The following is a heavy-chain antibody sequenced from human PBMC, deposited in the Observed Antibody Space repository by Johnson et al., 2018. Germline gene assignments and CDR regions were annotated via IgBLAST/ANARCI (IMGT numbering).Heavy chain of an antibody. CDR3: ARDWEEMATITRYFQH. CDR2: ISSNSAYI. V-gene: IGHV3-21*01. CDR1: GFTFSRYT. J-gene: IGHJ1*01. Sequence: VQLVQSGGGLVQPGRSLRLSCAASGFTFSRYTLNWVRQAPGKGLEGVSSISSNSAYIYYADSVKGRFTISRDNAKNSLYMQINSLRAEDTAVYYCARDWEEMATITRYFQHWGQGTLVTVSS. D-gene: IGHD5-24*01.